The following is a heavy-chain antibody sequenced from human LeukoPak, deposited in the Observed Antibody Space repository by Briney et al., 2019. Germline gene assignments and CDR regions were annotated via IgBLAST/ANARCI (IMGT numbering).Heavy chain of an antibody. V-gene: IGHV5-51*01. D-gene: IGHD2-21*01. CDR3: AKKGRHSSNWFDP. Sequence: GASLKISCKGSGYRFTSYWIGWVRQMPGKGLEWMGIIYPGDSDTRYSPSFQGQVTISADKSISTAYLQWSSLKASDTAMYYCAKKGRHSSNWFDPGGQGTLVTVSS. J-gene: IGHJ5*02. CDR1: GYRFTSYW. CDR2: IYPGDSDT.